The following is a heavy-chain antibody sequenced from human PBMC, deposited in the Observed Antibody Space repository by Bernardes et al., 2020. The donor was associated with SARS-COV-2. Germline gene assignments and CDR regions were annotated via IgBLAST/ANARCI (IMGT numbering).Heavy chain of an antibody. J-gene: IGHJ6*02. D-gene: IGHD2-2*01. CDR2: IKSKTDGGTT. CDR3: TTDLANCSRTSCFDMDV. Sequence: GGSLRLSCAASGFTVSDAWMSWVRQAPGKGLEWVGRIKSKTDGGTTDYAAPVKGRFTISRDDSKNTLYLQMHSLKTEDTALYYCTTDLANCSRTSCFDMDVWGQGTTVTVSS. CDR1: GFTVSDAW. V-gene: IGHV3-15*01.